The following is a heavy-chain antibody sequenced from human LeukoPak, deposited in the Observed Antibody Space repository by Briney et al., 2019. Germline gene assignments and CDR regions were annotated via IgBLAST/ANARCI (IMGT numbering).Heavy chain of an antibody. D-gene: IGHD3-22*01. V-gene: IGHV1-2*02. Sequence: ASVKVSCKASGYTFTGYYMHWVRQAPGQGLEWMGWINPNSGGTNYAQEFQGRVTMTRDTSISTAYMELSRLRSDDTAVYYCARGRYYYDSSGYSEFDYWGQGTLVTVSS. J-gene: IGHJ4*02. CDR3: ARGRYYYDSSGYSEFDY. CDR1: GYTFTGYY. CDR2: INPNSGGT.